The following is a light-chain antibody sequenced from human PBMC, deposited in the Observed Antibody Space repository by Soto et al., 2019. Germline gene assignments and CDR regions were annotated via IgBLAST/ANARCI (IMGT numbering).Light chain of an antibody. J-gene: IGKJ2*01. Sequence: EIVLTQSPGTLSLSPGERATLSCRASQSVSSSYLAWYQQKPGQAPRRLIYGASSRATGIPSRFRGSGSGTDFTLTISSLEPEDFAVYYCQQYGSSPLYTFGQGTKLEI. CDR2: GAS. CDR1: QSVSSSY. V-gene: IGKV3-20*01. CDR3: QQYGSSPLYT.